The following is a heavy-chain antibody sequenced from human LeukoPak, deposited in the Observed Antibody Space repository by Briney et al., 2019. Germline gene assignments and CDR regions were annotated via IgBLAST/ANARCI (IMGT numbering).Heavy chain of an antibody. Sequence: GGSLRLSCAVSGFAFSSLAMHWVRQAPGKGLEWVAFISYDGNNQYYADSVKGRFSVSKDTSKNTLYLQMNSLRVEDTAVYYCAKDRKPDGLYNFDFWGQGALVIVSS. V-gene: IGHV3-30-3*01. CDR3: AKDRKPDGLYNFDF. D-gene: IGHD5-24*01. CDR1: GFAFSSLA. CDR2: ISYDGNNQ. J-gene: IGHJ5*01.